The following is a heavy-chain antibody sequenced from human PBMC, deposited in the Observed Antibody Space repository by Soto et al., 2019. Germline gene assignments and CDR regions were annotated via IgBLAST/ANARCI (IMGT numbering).Heavy chain of an antibody. CDR1: GTSISSSYW. V-gene: IGHV4-4*02. J-gene: IGHJ6*02. CDR2: IYHGGST. CDR3: ARVDIVLVPAAVRRDYYYYGMDV. D-gene: IGHD2-2*03. Sequence: KPSETLSLTCAVSGTSISSSYWWRWVRQPPGKGLEWIGEIYHGGSTNYNPSLKSRVTISVDKSKNHFSLKVSSVTAADTAVYYCARVDIVLVPAAVRRDYYYYGMDVWGQGTTVTVSS.